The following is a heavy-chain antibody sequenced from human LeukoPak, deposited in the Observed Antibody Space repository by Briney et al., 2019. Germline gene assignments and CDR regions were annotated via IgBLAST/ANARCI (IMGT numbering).Heavy chain of an antibody. CDR3: AKDQGITMFGVVITLDY. D-gene: IGHD3-3*01. J-gene: IGHJ4*02. CDR2: IWYDGSNK. V-gene: IGHV3-33*06. Sequence: GGSLRLSCAASGFTFSSYGMHWVRQAPGKGLEWVAVIWYDGSNKYYADSVKGRFTISRDNSKNTLYLQMNSLRAEDTAVYYCAKDQGITMFGVVITLDYWGQGTLVTVSS. CDR1: GFTFSSYG.